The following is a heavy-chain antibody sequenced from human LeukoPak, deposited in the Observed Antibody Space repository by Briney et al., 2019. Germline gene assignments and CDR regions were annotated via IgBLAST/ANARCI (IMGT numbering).Heavy chain of an antibody. CDR1: GFSFTSYS. J-gene: IGHJ4*02. V-gene: IGHV3-21*01. Sequence: GGSLRLSCAASGFSFTSYSMNWVRQASGKGLEWVSSIGSSSDDIYYADSVKGRFTISRDNAKNSLYLQMNSLRAEDTAVYYCARAVVLTAPDNYWGQGTLVTVSS. CDR2: IGSSSDDI. CDR3: ARAVVLTAPDNY. D-gene: IGHD2-21*02.